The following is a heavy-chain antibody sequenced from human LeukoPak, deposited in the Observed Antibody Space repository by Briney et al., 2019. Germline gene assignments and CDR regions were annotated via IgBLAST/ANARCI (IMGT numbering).Heavy chain of an antibody. V-gene: IGHV5-51*01. CDR1: GYSFTSYW. CDR3: ARHSGLDRSGPRWFDP. J-gene: IGHJ5*02. D-gene: IGHD6-19*01. CDR2: IYPGDSDT. Sequence: GESLKISCKGSGYSFTSYWIGWVRQMPGKGREWMGIIYPGDSDTRYSPSFQGQVTISADKSISTAYPQWSSLKASDTAMYYCARHSGLDRSGPRWFDPWGQGTLVTVSS.